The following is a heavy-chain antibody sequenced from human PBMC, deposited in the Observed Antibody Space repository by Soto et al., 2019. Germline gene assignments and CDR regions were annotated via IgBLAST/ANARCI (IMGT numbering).Heavy chain of an antibody. D-gene: IGHD6-13*01. V-gene: IGHV1-3*01. CDR3: ARETYRVKLYYYYYMDV. Sequence: GASVKVSCKASGYTFTSYAMHWVRQAPGQRLEWMGWINAGNGNTKYSQKFQGRVTITRDTSASTAYMELSSLRSEDTAVYYCARETYRVKLYYYYYMDVWGKGTTVTVSS. CDR2: INAGNGNT. CDR1: GYTFTSYA. J-gene: IGHJ6*03.